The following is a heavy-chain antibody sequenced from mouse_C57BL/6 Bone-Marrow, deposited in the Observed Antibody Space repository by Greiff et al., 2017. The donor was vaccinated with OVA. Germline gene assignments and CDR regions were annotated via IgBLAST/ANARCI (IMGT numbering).Heavy chain of an antibody. CDR2: IYPGSGST. CDR1: GYTFTSYW. V-gene: IGHV1-55*01. D-gene: IGHD1-1*01. Sequence: QVQLQQPGAELVKPGASVKMSCKASGYTFTSYWITWVKQRPGQGLEWIGDIYPGSGSTNYNEKFKSKATLTVDTSYSTAYMQLSILTSEDSAVYSCARRSTVVAHYYAMDYWGQGTSVTVSA. CDR3: ARRSTVVAHYYAMDY. J-gene: IGHJ4*01.